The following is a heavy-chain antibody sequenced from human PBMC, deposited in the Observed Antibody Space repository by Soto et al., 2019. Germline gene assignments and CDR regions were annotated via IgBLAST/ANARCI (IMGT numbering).Heavy chain of an antibody. Sequence: GESLKISCKGSGYSFTSYWISWVRQMPGKGLEWMGRIDPSDSYTNYSPSFQGHVTISADKSISTAYLQWSSLKASDTAMYYCAREWYYDILTGSYYYYGMDVWGQGTTVTVSS. V-gene: IGHV5-10-1*01. D-gene: IGHD3-9*01. J-gene: IGHJ6*02. CDR2: IDPSDSYT. CDR3: AREWYYDILTGSYYYYGMDV. CDR1: GYSFTSYW.